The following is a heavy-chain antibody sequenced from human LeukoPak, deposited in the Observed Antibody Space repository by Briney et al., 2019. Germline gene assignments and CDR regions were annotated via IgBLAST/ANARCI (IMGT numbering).Heavy chain of an antibody. V-gene: IGHV1-2*02. CDR1: GYTFTGYY. Sequence: EASVTVSCTASGYTFTGYYMHWVRQAPGQGLEWMGWINPNSGDTNYAQKLQGRVTMTTDTSTSTAYMELRSLRSDDTAVYYCARDRRRESYYFDYWGQGTLVTVSS. J-gene: IGHJ4*02. CDR3: ARDRRRESYYFDY. CDR2: INPNSGDT.